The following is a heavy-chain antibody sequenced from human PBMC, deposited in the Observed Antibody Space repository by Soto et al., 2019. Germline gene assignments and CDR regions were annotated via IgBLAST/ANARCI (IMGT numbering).Heavy chain of an antibody. D-gene: IGHD2-8*01. Sequence: SETLSLTCTVSGASRSADDWGWIRQFPAKGLQWIGYISYSGNTNYSPSLESRVTISVDTSKNQFSLKLRSVTAADTAVYYCASPFVRSYHYGMDVWGQGTTVTVSS. V-gene: IGHV4-59*12. J-gene: IGHJ6*02. CDR3: ASPFVRSYHYGMDV. CDR2: ISYSGNT. CDR1: GASRSADD.